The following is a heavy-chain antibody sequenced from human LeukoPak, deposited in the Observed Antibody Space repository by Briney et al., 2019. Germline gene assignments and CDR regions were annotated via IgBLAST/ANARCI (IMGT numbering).Heavy chain of an antibody. CDR2: IYYSGNT. D-gene: IGHD1-14*01. Sequence: SQTLSLTCTVSGASISSGGYYWSWIRQPPGKGLEWIGYIYYSGNTYYNPSLKSRVTISGDTSKNQISLKLTSVTAADTAVYYCARDSGNRGFQYWGQGTLVTVSS. J-gene: IGHJ1*01. V-gene: IGHV4-31*03. CDR1: GASISSGGYY. CDR3: ARDSGNRGFQY.